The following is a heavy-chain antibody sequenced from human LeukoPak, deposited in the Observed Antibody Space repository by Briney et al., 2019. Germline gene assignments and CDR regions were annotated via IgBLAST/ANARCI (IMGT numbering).Heavy chain of an antibody. Sequence: GESLKISCKGSGYNFPTYWIGWVRQMPGKGLEWMGFIYPGDSDTKYSPSFEGQVSISVDESVSTASLQWSSLKASDTAMYYCARTFDYWGQGTLVTVPS. CDR1: GYNFPTYW. V-gene: IGHV5-51*01. CDR2: IYPGDSDT. CDR3: ARTFDY. J-gene: IGHJ4*02.